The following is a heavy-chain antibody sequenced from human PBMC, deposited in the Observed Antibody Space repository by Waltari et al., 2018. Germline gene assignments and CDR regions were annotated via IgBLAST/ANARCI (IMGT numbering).Heavy chain of an antibody. CDR2: TYPSGSA. V-gene: IGHV4-38-2*01. Sequence: QVQLQESGPRLVKPSETLSLTCSVSGFPIGSAYYWAWGRQSPGEGLVWIGSTYPSGSADYNPSLKGRVTISVDTSKNQFSLKLTSVTVADSGVYYCARLSPYTSSGDFFDPWGQGALVTVSS. CDR3: ARLSPYTSSGDFFDP. J-gene: IGHJ5*02. D-gene: IGHD2-21*02. CDR1: GFPIGSAYY.